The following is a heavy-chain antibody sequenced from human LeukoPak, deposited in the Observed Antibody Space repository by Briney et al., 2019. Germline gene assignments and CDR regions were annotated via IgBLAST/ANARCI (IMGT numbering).Heavy chain of an antibody. V-gene: IGHV3-23*01. CDR3: AKDRRGYCSSTSCSPFDY. Sequence: PGGSLTLSCAASGFTFSSYAMSWVRQAPGKGLEWVSAISGSGGSTYYADSVKGRFTISRDNSKNTLYLQMNSRRAEDTAVYYCAKDRRGYCSSTSCSPFDYWGQGTLVTVSS. CDR2: ISGSGGST. D-gene: IGHD2-2*01. CDR1: GFTFSSYA. J-gene: IGHJ4*02.